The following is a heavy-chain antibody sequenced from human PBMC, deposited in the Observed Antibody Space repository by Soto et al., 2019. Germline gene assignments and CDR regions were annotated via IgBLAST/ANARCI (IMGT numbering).Heavy chain of an antibody. V-gene: IGHV3-66*01. Sequence: EVQLVESGGGLVQPGGSLRLSCAASGFTVSSNYMSWVRQAPGKGLEWVSVIYSGGSTYYADSVKGRFTISRDNSKNTRDLQMNSLRAKDTAVYYCATYTVEGFYYYYYGMDVWGQGTTVTVSS. CDR1: GFTVSSNY. J-gene: IGHJ6*02. CDR2: IYSGGST. CDR3: ATYTVEGFYYYYYGMDV. D-gene: IGHD3-3*01.